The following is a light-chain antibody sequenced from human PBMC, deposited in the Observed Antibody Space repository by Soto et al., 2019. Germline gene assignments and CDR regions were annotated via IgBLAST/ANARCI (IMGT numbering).Light chain of an antibody. CDR1: QGISNY. J-gene: IGKJ4*01. V-gene: IGKV1-27*01. CDR2: AAS. Sequence: DIQMTQSPSSLSASKGDRVTITCRASQGISNYLAWYQQKPGKVPKLLIYAASTLQSGVPSRFSGSGSGTDFTLTISSLQPEDVATYYCQKCGIAPFTFGGGTKVELK. CDR3: QKCGIAPFT.